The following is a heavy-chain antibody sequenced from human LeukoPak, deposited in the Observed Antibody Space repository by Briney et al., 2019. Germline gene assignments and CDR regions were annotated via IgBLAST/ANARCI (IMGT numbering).Heavy chain of an antibody. V-gene: IGHV3-30*02. CDR1: GFTFSSYG. J-gene: IGHJ4*02. CDR2: IRYDGSNK. Sequence: GGSLRLSCAASGFTFSSYGMHWVRQAPGKGLEWVAFIRYDGSNKYYADSVKGRFTISRDNSKNTLYLQMNSLRAEDTAVYYCAKDYGRIAVAGSNFDYWGQGTLVTVSS. CDR3: AKDYGRIAVAGSNFDY. D-gene: IGHD6-19*01.